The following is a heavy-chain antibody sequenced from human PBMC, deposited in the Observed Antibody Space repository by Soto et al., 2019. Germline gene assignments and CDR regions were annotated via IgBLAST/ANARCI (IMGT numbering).Heavy chain of an antibody. Sequence: QVQLQESGPGLVKPSQTLSLTCTVSGGSISSGGYYWSWIRQHPGKGLEWIGYIYYSGSTYYNPSLKSRVTISIDTSKNQFSLKLSSVTAADTAVYYCARGRLGITGTDWFDPWGQGTLVTVSS. CDR3: ARGRLGITGTDWFDP. V-gene: IGHV4-31*03. J-gene: IGHJ5*02. CDR1: GGSISSGGYY. CDR2: IYYSGST. D-gene: IGHD1-20*01.